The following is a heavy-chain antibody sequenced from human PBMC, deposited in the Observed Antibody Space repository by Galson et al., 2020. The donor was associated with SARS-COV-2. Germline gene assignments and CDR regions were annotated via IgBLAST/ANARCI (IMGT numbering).Heavy chain of an antibody. D-gene: IGHD6-13*01. CDR1: GFTFSDYE. CDR2: ISTSGTNI. V-gene: IGHV3-48*03. J-gene: IGHJ3*02. CDR3: ASPYLAAASFFGAFDI. Sequence: GGSLRLSCAGYGFTFSDYEMNWVRHGPGKGLEWVSYISTSGTNIYYADSVKGRFTISRDNAKNSLYLQMTSLRAEDTAVYYCASPYLAAASFFGAFDIWGPGTMVTVSS.